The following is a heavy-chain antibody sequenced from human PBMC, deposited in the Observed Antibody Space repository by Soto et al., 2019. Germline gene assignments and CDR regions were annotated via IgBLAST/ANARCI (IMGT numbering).Heavy chain of an antibody. CDR2: IFSNDAK. D-gene: IGHD3-16*01. V-gene: IGHV2-26*01. CDR1: GFSLSNARMG. CDR3: ARMEYGEYVGGNYYGMDV. Sequence: QVTLKESGPVLVKPTEPLTLTCTVSGFSLSNARMGVSWIRQPPGKALEWLAHIFSNDAKSYSTSLKSRLTISKDTAKSQAVLTMTNMDAVDTATYYCARMEYGEYVGGNYYGMDVWGQGTTVTVSS. J-gene: IGHJ6*02.